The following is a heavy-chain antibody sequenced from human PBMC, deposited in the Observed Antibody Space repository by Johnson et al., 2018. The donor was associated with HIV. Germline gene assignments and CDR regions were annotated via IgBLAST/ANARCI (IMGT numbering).Heavy chain of an antibody. CDR2: IQFDGSHK. D-gene: IGHD4-11*01. J-gene: IGHJ3*02. V-gene: IGHV3-30*02. CDR3: AKETRDSRSAFDI. Sequence: QVQLVESGGGVVQHGGSLRLSCKASGFTFSNYGIHWVRQAPGKGLEWVTFIQFDGSHKYSADFVKGRFTISRDTSKKSVFLQMNSLRPEDTAVYYCAKETRDSRSAFDIWGQGTLVTVSS. CDR1: GFTFSNYG.